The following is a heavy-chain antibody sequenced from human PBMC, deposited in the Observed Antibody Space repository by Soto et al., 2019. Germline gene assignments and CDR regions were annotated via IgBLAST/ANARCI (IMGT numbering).Heavy chain of an antibody. CDR2: ISAYNGNT. Sequence: ASLKVSCKASGYTFTSYGISWVRQAPGQGLEWMGWISAYNGNTNYAQKLQGRVTMTTDTSTSTAYMELRSLRSDDTAVYYCARAPRYYYDTSGYFDXWGQGTLVTVSX. CDR3: ARAPRYYYDTSGYFDX. CDR1: GYTFTSYG. V-gene: IGHV1-18*04. D-gene: IGHD3-22*01. J-gene: IGHJ4*02.